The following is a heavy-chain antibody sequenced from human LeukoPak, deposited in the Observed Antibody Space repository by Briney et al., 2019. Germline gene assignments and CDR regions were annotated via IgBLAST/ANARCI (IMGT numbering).Heavy chain of an antibody. V-gene: IGHV3-53*01. J-gene: IGHJ4*02. CDR3: ARDGDYYDSSGSY. Sequence: GGSLRLSCAASGFTFTTYWMHWVRQAPGKGLEWVSVIYSGGSTYYADSVKGRFTISRDNSKNTLYLQMNSLRAEDTAVYYCARDGDYYDSSGSYWGQGTLVTVSS. CDR2: IYSGGST. D-gene: IGHD3-22*01. CDR1: GFTFTTYW.